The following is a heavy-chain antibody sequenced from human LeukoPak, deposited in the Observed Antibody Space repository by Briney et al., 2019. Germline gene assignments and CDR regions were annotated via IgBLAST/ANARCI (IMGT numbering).Heavy chain of an antibody. J-gene: IGHJ3*02. CDR1: GFTFSSYE. CDR2: ISSSGSTI. CDR3: ARHSSTWYSAFDI. Sequence: GGSLRLSCAASGFTFSSYEMNWVRQAPGEGLEWVSYISSSGSTIYYADSVKGRFTISRDNAKNSLYLQMNSLRAEDTAVYYCARHSSTWYSAFDIWGQGTMVTVSS. D-gene: IGHD6-13*01. V-gene: IGHV3-48*03.